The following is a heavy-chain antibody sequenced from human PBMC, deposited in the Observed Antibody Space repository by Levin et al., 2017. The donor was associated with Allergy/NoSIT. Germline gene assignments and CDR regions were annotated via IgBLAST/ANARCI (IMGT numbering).Heavy chain of an antibody. CDR1: GGSISSGGYH. CDR2: DSYSGNT. CDR3: AAYQVGGSGRGY. D-gene: IGHD3-10*01. V-gene: IGHV4-31*03. J-gene: IGHJ4*02. Sequence: SETLSLTCIVSGGSISSGGYHWCWIRQHPGEGLEWIGCDSYSGNTYYSPSLRSRISISVDTSENQFSLTLRSVASADTAIYYCAAYQVGGSGRGYWGQGTLVTVSS.